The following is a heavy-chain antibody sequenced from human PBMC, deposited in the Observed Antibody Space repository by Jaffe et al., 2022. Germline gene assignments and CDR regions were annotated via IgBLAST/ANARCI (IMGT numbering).Heavy chain of an antibody. D-gene: IGHD6-13*01. CDR1: GFTFSSYA. CDR2: ISGSGGST. J-gene: IGHJ4*02. V-gene: IGHV3-23*01. CDR3: AKAQRIAAAGTRSYYFDY. Sequence: EVQLLESGGGLVQPGGSLRLSCAASGFTFSSYAMSWVRQAPGKGLEWVSAISGSGGSTYYADSVKGRFTISRDNSKNTLYLQMNSLRAEDTAVYYCAKAQRIAAAGTRSYYFDYWGQGTLVTVSS.